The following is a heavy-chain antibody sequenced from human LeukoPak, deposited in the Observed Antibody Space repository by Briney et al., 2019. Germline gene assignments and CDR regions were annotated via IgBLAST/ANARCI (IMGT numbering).Heavy chain of an antibody. CDR2: IYYSGST. V-gene: IGHV4-59*01. Sequence: SETLSLTCTVSGGSISSYYWSWIRQPPGKGLEWIGYIYYSGSTNYNPSLKSRVTISVDTSKNQFSLKLSSVTAADTAVYYCARVRDTAMDAYYYYYMDVWAKGPRSPSP. CDR1: GGSISSYY. D-gene: IGHD5-18*01. J-gene: IGHJ6*03. CDR3: ARVRDTAMDAYYYYYMDV.